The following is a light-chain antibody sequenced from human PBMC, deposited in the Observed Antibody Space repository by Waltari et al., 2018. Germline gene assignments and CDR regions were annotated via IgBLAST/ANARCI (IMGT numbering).Light chain of an antibody. CDR3: SSYTSSSTLGV. V-gene: IGLV2-14*03. Sequence: SDLTHPATASGPLGQSIPLPCSVTAGDAGGVTCVLLYQQHPGKAPKLMIYDVSNRPSGVSNRFSGSKSGNTASLTISGLQAEDEADYYCSSYTSSSTLGVFGGGTKLTVL. CDR2: DVS. CDR1: AGDAGGVTC. J-gene: IGLJ3*02.